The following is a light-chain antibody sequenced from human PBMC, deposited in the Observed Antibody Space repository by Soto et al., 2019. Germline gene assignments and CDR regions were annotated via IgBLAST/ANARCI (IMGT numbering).Light chain of an antibody. CDR3: LQYGSSPLYS. J-gene: IGKJ2*01. CDR1: QSVSSNY. Sequence: EVVLTQSPGTLSFSPGERATLSCRASQSVSSNYLAWYQQKPGQAPRLLIYAASTRATGIPARFSGSGSGTDFTLTISRLEPEDFAVYYCLQYGSSPLYSFGQGTKLDIK. V-gene: IGKV3-20*01. CDR2: AAS.